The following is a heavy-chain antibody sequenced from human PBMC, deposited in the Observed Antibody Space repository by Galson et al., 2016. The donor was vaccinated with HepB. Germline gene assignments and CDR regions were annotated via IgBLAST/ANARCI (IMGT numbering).Heavy chain of an antibody. CDR3: SREMTGSYFD. V-gene: IGHV3-7*01. D-gene: IGHD3-10*01. J-gene: IGHJ4*02. Sequence: SLRPSCAASGFTFNAHWMNWVRQAPGKGLGWVANIRGDGIVSYYAESVRGRFTISRDNAKNSLYLQMNGLRVDETAVYYCSREMTGSYFDWGQGTLVTVSS. CDR1: GFTFNAHW. CDR2: IRGDGIVS.